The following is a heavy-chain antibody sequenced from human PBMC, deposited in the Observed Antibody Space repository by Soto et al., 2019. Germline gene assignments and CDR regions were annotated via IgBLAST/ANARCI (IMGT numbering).Heavy chain of an antibody. V-gene: IGHV1-18*01. CDR3: ARDYYDSSGYSNWFDP. CDR1: GYTFTSYG. CDR2: ISAYNGNT. J-gene: IGHJ5*02. D-gene: IGHD3-22*01. Sequence: VASVKVSCKASGYTFTSYGISWVRQAPGQGLEWMGWISAYNGNTNYAQKLQGRVTMTTDTSTSTAYMELRSLRSDDTAVYYCARDYYDSSGYSNWFDPWGQGTLVTVYS.